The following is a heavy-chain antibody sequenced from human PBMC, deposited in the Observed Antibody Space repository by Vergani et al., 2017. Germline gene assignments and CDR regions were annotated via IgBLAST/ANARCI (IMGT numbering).Heavy chain of an antibody. V-gene: IGHV4-61*02. CDR1: GGSISSGTFH. J-gene: IGHJ4*02. CDR2: IFTSGST. CDR3: ASYPGCSGGSCYSADY. Sequence: QVQLQESGPGLVKPSQTLSLTCTVSGGSISSGTFHWTWIRQPAGKGLEWIGRIFTSGSTNYNPSLKSRVTISMDTSQNQFSLELYSVTAAETAVYYCASYPGCSGGSCYSADYWGQGILVTVSS. D-gene: IGHD2-15*01.